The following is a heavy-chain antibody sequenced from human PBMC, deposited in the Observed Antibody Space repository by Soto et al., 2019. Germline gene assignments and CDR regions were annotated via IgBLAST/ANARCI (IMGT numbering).Heavy chain of an antibody. D-gene: IGHD6-13*01. CDR1: GYSFISSW. CDR2: IYPGDSDT. Sequence: PGESLKISCQASGYSFISSWIGWVRQRPGKGLEWMGIIYPGDSDTRYSPSFQGQVTISADKFTSTAYLQWSSLKASDTATYYCARMMAASGTAFDYWGQGALVTVSS. V-gene: IGHV5-51*01. J-gene: IGHJ4*02. CDR3: ARMMAASGTAFDY.